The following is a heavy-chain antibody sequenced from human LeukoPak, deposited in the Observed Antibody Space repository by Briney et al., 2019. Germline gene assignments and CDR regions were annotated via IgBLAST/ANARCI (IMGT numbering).Heavy chain of an antibody. Sequence: PSETLSLTCTVSGYSISSGYYWGWIRQPPGKGLEWTGSVYHSGSTYYNPSLKSRVTISVDESKSQFSLKLSSVTAADTAVYFCARDSGRTAYWFDPWGQGTLVTVSS. CDR2: VYHSGST. CDR3: ARDSGRTAYWFDP. J-gene: IGHJ5*02. CDR1: GYSISSGYY. D-gene: IGHD3-10*01. V-gene: IGHV4-38-2*02.